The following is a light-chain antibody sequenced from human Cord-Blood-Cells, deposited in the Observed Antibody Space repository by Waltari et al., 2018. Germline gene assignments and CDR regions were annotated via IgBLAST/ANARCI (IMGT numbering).Light chain of an antibody. CDR3: HQSYITPVA. CDR1: QSISSY. CDR2: AAS. V-gene: IGKV1-39*01. J-gene: IGKJ3*01. Sequence: DIQMTQSPSSMSASVGDRVTITCRASQSISSYLNWYQQKPGKAPKLLIYAASSLQSGVPSRFRGSGSLTDFTLTISSLQPEDFSTYYCHQSYITPVAFGPGTKVDIK.